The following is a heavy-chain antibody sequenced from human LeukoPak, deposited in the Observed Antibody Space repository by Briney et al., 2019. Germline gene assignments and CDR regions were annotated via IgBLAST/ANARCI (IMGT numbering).Heavy chain of an antibody. V-gene: IGHV1-69*06. CDR3: ARDKLSWGNPNAFDI. D-gene: IGHD3-10*02. CDR1: GGTFSSYA. J-gene: IGHJ3*02. Sequence: SVKVSCKASGGTFSSYAISWVRQAPGQGLEWMGGIIPIFGTANYAQKFQGRVTITADKSTSTAYMELSSLRSEDTAVYYCARDKLSWGNPNAFDIWGQGTMVTVSS. CDR2: IIPIFGTA.